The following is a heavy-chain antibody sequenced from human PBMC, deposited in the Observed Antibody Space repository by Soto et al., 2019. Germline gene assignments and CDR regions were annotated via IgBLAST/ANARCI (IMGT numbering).Heavy chain of an antibody. CDR3: AKGPGW. D-gene: IGHD6-19*01. CDR1: GFTFSSYG. J-gene: IGHJ4*02. CDR2: ISYDGSNK. V-gene: IGHV3-30*18. Sequence: QPGGSLRLSCAASGFTFSSYGMHWVRQAPGKGLEWVAVISYDGSNKYYADSVKGRFTISRDNSKNTLYLQMNSLRAEDTAVYYCAKGPGWWGQGTLVTVSS.